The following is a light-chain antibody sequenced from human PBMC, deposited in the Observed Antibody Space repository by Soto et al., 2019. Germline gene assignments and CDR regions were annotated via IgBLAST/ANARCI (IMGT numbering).Light chain of an antibody. V-gene: IGKV2-28*01. CDR2: LGS. Sequence: IVMTQNPLALPVTPGEPASISCRSAQSLLHSNGYNYLDWYLQKPGQSPQLLIYLGSNRASGVPDRFSGSGSGTDFTLKISRVEAEDVGVYYCMQTLQTPPTFGQGTMADVK. CDR3: MQTLQTPPT. J-gene: IGKJ1*01. CDR1: QSLLHSNGYNY.